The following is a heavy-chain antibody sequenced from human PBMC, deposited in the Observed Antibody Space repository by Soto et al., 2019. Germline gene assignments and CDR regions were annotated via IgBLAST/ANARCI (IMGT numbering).Heavy chain of an antibody. CDR3: ARGTAYYDSSGDNAEYFQH. J-gene: IGHJ1*01. V-gene: IGHV4-59*01. D-gene: IGHD3-22*01. CDR2: IYYSGST. CDR1: GGSISSYF. Sequence: PSETLSLTCTVSGGSISSYFWSWIRQPPGKGLEWIGYIYYSGSTNYNPSLKSRVTLSVDTSKNQFSLKLSSVTAADTAVYYCARGTAYYDSSGDNAEYFQHWGQGTLVTVSS.